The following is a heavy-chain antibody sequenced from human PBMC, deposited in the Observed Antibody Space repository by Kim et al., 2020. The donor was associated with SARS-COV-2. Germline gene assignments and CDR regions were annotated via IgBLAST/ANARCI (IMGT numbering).Heavy chain of an antibody. Sequence: SETLSLVCAVSGDSITNSRYFWAWLRQPPGKGLEWIGSLYYGGNSYYNPSLKSRVNISLDPSKNQFSLKLDSVTADETAVYYCASGLVVPTRRWFDPWGPGILVTVSA. CDR2: LYYGGNS. CDR3: ASGLVVPTRRWFDP. D-gene: IGHD2-8*02. V-gene: IGHV4-39*01. J-gene: IGHJ5*02. CDR1: GDSITNSRYF.